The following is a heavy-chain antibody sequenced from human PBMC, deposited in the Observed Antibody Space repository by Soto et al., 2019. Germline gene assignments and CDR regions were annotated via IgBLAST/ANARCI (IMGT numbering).Heavy chain of an antibody. CDR1: GGSISSSSYY. V-gene: IGHV4-39*01. Sequence: QLQLQESGPGLVKPSETLSLTCTVSGGSISSSSYYWGWLRQPPGKGLEWIGSIYYSVSTYYNPSLKSRVIFSVETTKNQFSLKLSSVTAAYKAVYYCARRYFLPNGSDHWGQGTLVTVSP. CDR3: ARRYFLPNGSDH. D-gene: IGHD3-3*01. CDR2: IYYSVST. J-gene: IGHJ5*02.